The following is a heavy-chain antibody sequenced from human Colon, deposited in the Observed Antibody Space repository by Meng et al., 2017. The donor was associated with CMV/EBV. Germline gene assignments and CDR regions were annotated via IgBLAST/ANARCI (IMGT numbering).Heavy chain of an antibody. V-gene: IGHV4-38-2*02. Sequence: SETLSLTCTVSGDLISRNHYWAWIRQPPGKGLEWIGSIYHDGQATYYNPSLKSRVTISLDTSSNQFFLRLNSVIAADTAVYYCARDTGFYRIGMDVWGQGTTVTV. CDR1: GDLISRNHY. CDR3: ARDTGFYRIGMDV. D-gene: IGHD1-14*01. CDR2: IYHDGQAT. J-gene: IGHJ6*02.